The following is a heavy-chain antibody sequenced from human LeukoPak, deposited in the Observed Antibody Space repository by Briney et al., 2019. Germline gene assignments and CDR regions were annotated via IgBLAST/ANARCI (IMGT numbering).Heavy chain of an antibody. D-gene: IGHD3-10*01. Sequence: TLPLTCTVSGVSVSSDMFCWDWLPPAGGKGLECIGHIDISVSTEDTASLDCRVTIAVDTTKNRIHLRMNCVAAAAAALYYCARVEEGYGSGRRGNFYYYYMDVWGKGTTVTIS. CDR3: ARVEEGYGSGRRGNFYYYYMDV. J-gene: IGHJ6*03. CDR1: GVSVSSDMFC. CDR2: IDISVST. V-gene: IGHV4-61*09.